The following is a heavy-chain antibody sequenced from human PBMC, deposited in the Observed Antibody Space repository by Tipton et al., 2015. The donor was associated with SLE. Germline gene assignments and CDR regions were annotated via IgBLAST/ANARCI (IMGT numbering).Heavy chain of an antibody. V-gene: IGHV3-21*04. CDR1: GFTFNSYT. CDR3: AKDLSDRDWYIFDF. Sequence: SLRLSCAASGFTFNSYTMNWVRQAPGKGLVWVSSISGSSTYIFYADSLKGRFTISRDNSKNTLYLQLKSLRAEDTAAYYCAKDLSDRDWYIFDFWGQGTLVTVSS. J-gene: IGHJ4*02. D-gene: IGHD3/OR15-3a*01. CDR2: ISGSSTYI.